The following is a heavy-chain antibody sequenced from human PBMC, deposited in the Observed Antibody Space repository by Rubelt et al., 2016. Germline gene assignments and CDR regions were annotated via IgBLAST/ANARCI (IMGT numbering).Heavy chain of an antibody. CDR1: GYSFTSYW. CDR3: ARRNSGTYSPFDY. CDR2: IYPGDSDT. J-gene: IGHJ4*02. Sequence: EVQLVQSGAEVKKPGESLKISCKGSGYSFTSYWIGWVRQMPGKGLEWMGIIYPGDSDTRYSPAFQGQVTISADKSISTAYLQWSSLKASDTAIYFCARRNSGTYSPFDYWGQGTMVTVSP. V-gene: IGHV5-51*01. D-gene: IGHD1-26*01.